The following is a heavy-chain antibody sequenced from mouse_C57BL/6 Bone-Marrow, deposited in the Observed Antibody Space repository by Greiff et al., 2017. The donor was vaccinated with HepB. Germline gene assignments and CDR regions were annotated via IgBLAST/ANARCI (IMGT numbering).Heavy chain of an antibody. V-gene: IGHV7-3*01. Sequence: EVKLMESGGGLVQPGGSLSLSCAASGFTFTDYYMSWVRQPPGKALEWLGFIRNKANGYTTEYSASVKGRFTISRDNSQSILYLQMNALRAEDSATYCCARDGPTGHWYFDVWGTGTTVTVSS. J-gene: IGHJ1*03. CDR3: ARDGPTGHWYFDV. CDR2: IRNKANGYTT. CDR1: GFTFTDYY. D-gene: IGHD4-1*02.